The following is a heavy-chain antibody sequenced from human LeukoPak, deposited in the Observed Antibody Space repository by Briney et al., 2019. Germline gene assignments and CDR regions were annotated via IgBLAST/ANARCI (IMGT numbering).Heavy chain of an antibody. J-gene: IGHJ3*02. D-gene: IGHD2-15*01. Sequence: SETLSLTCTVSGGSISSGSYYWSWIRQPAGKGLEWIGRIYTSGSTNYNPSLKSRVTISVDTSKNQFSLKLSSVTAADSAVYYCARVRCSGGSCYSRAFDIWGQGTMVTVSS. CDR1: GGSISSGSYY. V-gene: IGHV4-61*02. CDR2: IYTSGST. CDR3: ARVRCSGGSCYSRAFDI.